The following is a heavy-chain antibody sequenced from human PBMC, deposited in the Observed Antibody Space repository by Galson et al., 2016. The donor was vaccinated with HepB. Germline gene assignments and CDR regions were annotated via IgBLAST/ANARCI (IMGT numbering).Heavy chain of an antibody. Sequence: PALVKPTQTLTLTCTFSGFSLDTSGLGVTWIRQPPGKALEWLAVIYWEGGKHYSPSLESRPSVTKDNSANQVVLTLTTVDPRHTATYYCAHTFTVFGVIAWFGHWGQGALVPVAS. CDR3: AHTFTVFGVIAWFGH. CDR1: GFSLDTSGLG. D-gene: IGHD3-3*01. CDR2: IYWEGGK. J-gene: IGHJ5*02. V-gene: IGHV2-5*02.